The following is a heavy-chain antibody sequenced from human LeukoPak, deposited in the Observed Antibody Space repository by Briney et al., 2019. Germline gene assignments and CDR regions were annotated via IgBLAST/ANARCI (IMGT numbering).Heavy chain of an antibody. CDR2: ISGYNGKT. V-gene: IGHV1-18*01. J-gene: IGHJ3*02. CDR3: AGDWNCTSTTCYNVFDI. D-gene: IGHD2-2*01. CDR1: GYTFISYG. Sequence: ASVKVSCKASGYTFISYGLSWVRQAPGQGLEWMGWISGYNGKTNYAQKLQGRLTMTTDTSTTTAYMELRSLRSDDTAMYYCAGDWNCTSTTCYNVFDIWGQGTMVTVSS.